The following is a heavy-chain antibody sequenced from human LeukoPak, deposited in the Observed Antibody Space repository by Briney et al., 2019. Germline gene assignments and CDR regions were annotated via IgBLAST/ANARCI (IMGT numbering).Heavy chain of an antibody. Sequence: GGSLRLSCAASGFPFSSYAMHWVRQAPGKGLERVAVISYDGSNKYYADSVKGRFTISRDNSKNTLYLQMNSLRAEDTAVYYCARAEDSSGWYFLYWGQGTLVTVSS. J-gene: IGHJ1*01. CDR3: ARAEDSSGWYFLY. V-gene: IGHV3-30-3*01. CDR2: ISYDGSNK. D-gene: IGHD6-19*01. CDR1: GFPFSSYA.